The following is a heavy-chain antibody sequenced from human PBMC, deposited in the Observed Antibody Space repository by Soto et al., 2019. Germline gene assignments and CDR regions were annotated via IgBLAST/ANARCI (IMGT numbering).Heavy chain of an antibody. Sequence: VQLVESGGGVVQPGRSLRLSCAASGFTFSSYAMHWVRQAPGKGLEWVAVISYDGSNKYYADSVKGRFTISRDNSKNTLYLQMNSLRAEDTAVYYCARDLPAIAVAGLFDYWGQGTLVTVSS. CDR1: GFTFSSYA. D-gene: IGHD6-19*01. CDR3: ARDLPAIAVAGLFDY. CDR2: ISYDGSNK. J-gene: IGHJ4*02. V-gene: IGHV3-30-3*01.